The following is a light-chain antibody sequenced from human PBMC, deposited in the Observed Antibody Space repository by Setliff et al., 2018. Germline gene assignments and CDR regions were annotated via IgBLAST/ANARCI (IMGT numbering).Light chain of an antibody. J-gene: IGLJ2*01. CDR1: TSNIGRNT. V-gene: IGLV1-44*01. Sequence: QSVLTQPPSASGTPWQRVTISCSGSTSNIGRNTVHWYQQLPGTAPKLLIHSNSQRPSGVPDRFSGSKSGTSVSLAISGLQSEDEADYYCAAWDDSLNGRVFGGGTK. CDR3: AAWDDSLNGRV. CDR2: SNS.